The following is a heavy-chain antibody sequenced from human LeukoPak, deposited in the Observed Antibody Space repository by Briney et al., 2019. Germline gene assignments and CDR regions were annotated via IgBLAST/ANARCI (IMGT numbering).Heavy chain of an antibody. CDR1: GGSISSSSYY. J-gene: IGHJ4*02. CDR2: IYYSRST. V-gene: IGHV4-39*07. CDR3: ARASDYDFWSGYVFDY. Sequence: SETLSLTCTVSGGSISSSSYYWGWIRQPPGKGLEWIGSIYYSRSTYYNPSLKSRVTISVDTSKNQFSLKLSPVTAADTAVYYRARASDYDFWSGYVFDYWGQGTLVTVSS. D-gene: IGHD3-3*01.